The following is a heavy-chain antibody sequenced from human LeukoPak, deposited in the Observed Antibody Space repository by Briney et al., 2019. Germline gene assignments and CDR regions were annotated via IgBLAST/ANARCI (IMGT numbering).Heavy chain of an antibody. CDR2: IYSGGST. D-gene: IGHD3-3*01. Sequence: GGSLRLSCAASGFTVSSNYMSWVRQAPGKGLEWVSVIYSGGSTYYADSVKGRFTISRDNSKNPLYLQMNSLRDEDTAVYYCARDRVGLRFLGPHTKEYYYYGMDVWGQGTTVTVSS. J-gene: IGHJ6*02. CDR1: GFTVSSNY. V-gene: IGHV3-53*01. CDR3: ARDRVGLRFLGPHTKEYYYYGMDV.